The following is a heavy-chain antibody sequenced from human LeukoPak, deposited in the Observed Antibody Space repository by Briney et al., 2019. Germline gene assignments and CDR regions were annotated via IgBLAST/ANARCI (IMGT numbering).Heavy chain of an antibody. CDR2: VYYTGST. D-gene: IGHD4-11*01. CDR1: GGYISSYY. CDR3: ARDGAVTTGRWVMGV. Sequence: PSETLSLTCTVSGGYISSYYWSWIRQPPGEGLEWIGYVYYTGSTNYNPSLKSRVSISVDTSKNQFSLKLSSVTAADTAVYYCARDGAVTTGRWVMGVWGKGTTVTVSS. J-gene: IGHJ6*04. V-gene: IGHV4-59*01.